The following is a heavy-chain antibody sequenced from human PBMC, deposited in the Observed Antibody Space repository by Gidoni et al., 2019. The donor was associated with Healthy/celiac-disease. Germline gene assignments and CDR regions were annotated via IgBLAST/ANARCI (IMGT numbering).Heavy chain of an antibody. CDR2: IYYSGGT. V-gene: IGHV4-39*07. CDR3: ARALPITMVRGVIITKYYFDY. D-gene: IGHD3-10*01. J-gene: IGHJ4*02. CDR1: GGSISSSSYY. Sequence: QLQLQESGPGLVKPSETLSLTCTVSGGSISSSSYYWGWIRQPPGKGLEWIGSIYYSGGTYYNPSLKSRVTISVDTSKNQFSLKLSSVTAADTAVYYCARALPITMVRGVIITKYYFDYWGQGTLVTVSS.